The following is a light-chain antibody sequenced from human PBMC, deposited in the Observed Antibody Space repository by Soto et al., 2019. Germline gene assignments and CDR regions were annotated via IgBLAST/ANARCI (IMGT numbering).Light chain of an antibody. CDR2: ATS. J-gene: IGKJ4*01. CDR1: QVISSGY. CDR3: QQLISYPVT. Sequence: DLPLTQSPSFLSASVGDRVTITCRASQVISSGYLAWYQQKPGTAPKLLIYATSTLQSGVSSRFSGSGSGTEFTLTISSLQPEDFATYYCQQLISYPVTFGGGTKVEIK. V-gene: IGKV1-9*01.